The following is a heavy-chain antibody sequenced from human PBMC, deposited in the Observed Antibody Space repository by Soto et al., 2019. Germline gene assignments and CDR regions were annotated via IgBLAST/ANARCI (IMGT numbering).Heavy chain of an antibody. CDR1: GFPFSFYS. D-gene: IGHD1-1*01. Sequence: GGSLRLSCAASGFPFSFYSMNWVRQAPGKGLEWISYITSTSSAINYADSVRGRFTISRDNAMRSLFLHMNSLRDEDTAVYYCARDGKGAAYTHGPYYFDYWGQGTLVTVSS. J-gene: IGHJ4*02. V-gene: IGHV3-48*02. CDR2: ITSTSSAI. CDR3: ARDGKGAAYTHGPYYFDY.